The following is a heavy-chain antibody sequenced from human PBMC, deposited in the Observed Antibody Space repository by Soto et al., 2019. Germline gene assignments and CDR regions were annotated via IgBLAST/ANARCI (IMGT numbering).Heavy chain of an antibody. CDR2: IKPGTSDI. CDR1: GYKFGSAW. J-gene: IGHJ4*02. V-gene: IGHV5-51*01. CDR3: ARQLSHICDS. D-gene: IGHD2-21*01. Sequence: PVEPLNISCNGVGYKFGSAWIGWVRQMPGKGLEWMGIIKPGTSDIRYSPSCRGHVTISADEAVSTAYLQWSSLKASDTAMYYCARQLSHICDSWGQGTLVTVSS.